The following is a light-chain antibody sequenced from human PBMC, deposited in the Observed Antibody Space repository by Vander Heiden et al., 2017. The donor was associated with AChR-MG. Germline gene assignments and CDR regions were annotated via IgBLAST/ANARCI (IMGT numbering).Light chain of an antibody. CDR3: QQDSNWPRT. CDR1: QSVSSN. CDR2: GAS. V-gene: IGKV3-15*01. Sequence: EIVMTQSPATLSVSPGERATLSCRASQSVSSNLAWYQQKLGQAPRLLIFGASTRATDIPARFSGSGSETEFTLTISSLQAEDFAVYYCQQDSNWPRTFGQGTKVEIK. J-gene: IGKJ1*01.